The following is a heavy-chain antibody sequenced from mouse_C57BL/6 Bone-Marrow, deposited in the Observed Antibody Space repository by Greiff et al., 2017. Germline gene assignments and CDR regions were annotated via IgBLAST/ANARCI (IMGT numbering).Heavy chain of an antibody. CDR3: TSSLFYSCTNY. V-gene: IGHV14-2*01. CDR1: GFNIKDYY. Sequence: VQLQQSGAELVKPGASVKLSCTASGFNIKDYYIHWVKQRTEQGLEWIGRIYPEDGETKYAQKFQDKATITADTSSNTAYLQLSSLTSEDSAVYYCTSSLFYSCTNYWGQGTTLTVSS. D-gene: IGHD1-1*01. J-gene: IGHJ2*01. CDR2: IYPEDGET.